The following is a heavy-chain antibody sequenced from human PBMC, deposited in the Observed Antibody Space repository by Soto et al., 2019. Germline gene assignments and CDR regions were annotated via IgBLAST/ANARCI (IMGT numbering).Heavy chain of an antibody. CDR1: GFTFRNAY. CDR3: TTFSMTSPY. J-gene: IGHJ4*02. V-gene: IGHV3-15*01. Sequence: EVQLVESGGGLVKPGGSLRLSCAASGFTFRNAYINWVRQAPGKGLEWVGRSRSKTDGGTTDYAAPVKGRFTISRDDSKNMVYLQVNSLKTEDTAVYYCTTFSMTSPYWGQGTLVTVSS. CDR2: SRSKTDGGTT.